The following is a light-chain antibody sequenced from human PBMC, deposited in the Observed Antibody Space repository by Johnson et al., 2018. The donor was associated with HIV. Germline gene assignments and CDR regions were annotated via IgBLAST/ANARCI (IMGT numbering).Light chain of an antibody. V-gene: IGLV1-51*02. CDR2: ETT. CDR3: ATCDNSLRSGF. CDR1: SSNIGSNY. Sequence: QSVLTQLPSVSAAPGQKVTISCSGSSSNIGSNYISWYQQLPGTAPKLLIYETTKRPSGLPDRFSGSRSGTSAPLGITGPQTGDEADYYCATCDNSLRSGFFGTGTKVTVL. J-gene: IGLJ1*01.